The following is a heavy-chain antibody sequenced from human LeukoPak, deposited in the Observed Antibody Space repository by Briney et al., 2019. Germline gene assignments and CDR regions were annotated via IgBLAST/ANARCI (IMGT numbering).Heavy chain of an antibody. D-gene: IGHD3-3*02. Sequence: GPTLVKPTQTLTLTCTFSGFSLTTSGVGVGWIRQPPGKALEWLALIYWDDDKRYSPSLRSRLTITKDTSKNQVVLTMTNMDPVDTATFYCAHRTGALLDFDYWGQGTLVNFSS. J-gene: IGHJ4*02. CDR2: IYWDDDK. V-gene: IGHV2-5*02. CDR3: AHRTGALLDFDY. CDR1: GFSLTTSGVG.